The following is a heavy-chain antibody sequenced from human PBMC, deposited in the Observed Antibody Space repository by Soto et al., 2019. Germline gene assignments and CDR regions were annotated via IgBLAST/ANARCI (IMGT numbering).Heavy chain of an antibody. CDR3: ARSMIVVVPLFDP. J-gene: IGHJ5*02. CDR1: GFTFSSYA. Sequence: QVQLVESGGGVVQPGRSPRLSCAASGFTFSSYAMHWVRQAPGKGLEWVAVISYDGSNKYYADSVKGRFTISRDNSKNTLYLQMNSLRAEDTAVYYCARSMIVVVPLFDPWGQGTLVTVSS. CDR2: ISYDGSNK. V-gene: IGHV3-30-3*01. D-gene: IGHD3-22*01.